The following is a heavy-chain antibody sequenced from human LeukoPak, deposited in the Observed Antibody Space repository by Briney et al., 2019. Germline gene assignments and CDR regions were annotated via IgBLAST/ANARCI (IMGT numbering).Heavy chain of an antibody. Sequence: PGGSLRLSCAASGFTFSGYEMNWVRQAPGKGLEWVSYISRSGTTKYYADSVKGRFTISRDNAKNSLYLQMNSLRAEDTAVYYCARDRWVGATSAPFDYWGQGTLVNVSS. V-gene: IGHV3-48*03. J-gene: IGHJ4*02. CDR1: GFTFSGYE. D-gene: IGHD1-26*01. CDR2: ISRSGTTK. CDR3: ARDRWVGATSAPFDY.